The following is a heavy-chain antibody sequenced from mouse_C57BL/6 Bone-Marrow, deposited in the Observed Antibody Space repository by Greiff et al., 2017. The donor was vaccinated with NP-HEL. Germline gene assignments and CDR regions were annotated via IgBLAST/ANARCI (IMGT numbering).Heavy chain of an antibody. V-gene: IGHV1-31*01. Sequence: EVQLPQSGPELVKPGASVKISCKASGYSFTGYYMHWVKQRHGNILDWIGYIYPYNGVSSYNQKFKGKATLTVDKSSSTAYMELRSLKSEDSAVYYCARAGGGYGNQGFDYWGQGTTLTVSS. CDR3: ARAGGGYGNQGFDY. CDR1: GYSFTGYY. D-gene: IGHD2-10*02. CDR2: IYPYNGVS. J-gene: IGHJ2*01.